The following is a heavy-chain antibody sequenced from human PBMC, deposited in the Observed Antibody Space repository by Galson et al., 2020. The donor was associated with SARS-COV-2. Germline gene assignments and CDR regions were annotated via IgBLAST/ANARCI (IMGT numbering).Heavy chain of an antibody. Sequence: TGGSLRLSCPASGFRFPNYPMSWVRQAPGKGLEWVSGISGSGARTDYTVSVKGRFIISRDTSKNTHHLQMNSLRPDDSAIYYCVKEGATVGGDSNWFDPWGQGTLVTVAS. V-gene: IGHV3-23*01. CDR1: GFRFPNYP. CDR2: ISGSGART. CDR3: VKEGATVGGDSNWFDP. J-gene: IGHJ5*02. D-gene: IGHD2-21*01.